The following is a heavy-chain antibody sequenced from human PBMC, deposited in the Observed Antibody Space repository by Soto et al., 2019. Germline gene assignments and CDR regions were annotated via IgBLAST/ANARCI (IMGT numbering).Heavy chain of an antibody. D-gene: IGHD3-16*01. Sequence: GGSLRLSCTASGFTFGDYAMSWFRQAPGKGLEWVGFIRSKAYGGTTEYAASVKGRFTISRDDSKSIAYLQMNSLKTEDTAVYYCTTPYYDYIWGSYTEYYFDYWGQGTLVTVSS. J-gene: IGHJ4*02. CDR2: IRSKAYGGTT. V-gene: IGHV3-49*03. CDR1: GFTFGDYA. CDR3: TTPYYDYIWGSYTEYYFDY.